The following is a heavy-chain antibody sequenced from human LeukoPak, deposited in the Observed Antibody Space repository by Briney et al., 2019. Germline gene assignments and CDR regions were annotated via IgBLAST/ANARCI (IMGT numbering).Heavy chain of an antibody. V-gene: IGHV3-48*03. CDR3: ARDREIWLPHNWFDP. CDR1: GFRFSTYK. Sequence: GGSLRLSCLASGFRFSTYKMNWVRQAPGEGLEWVSYISSSGSTIYYADSVKGRFTISRDNAKNSLYLQMNSLRAEDTAVYYCARDREIWLPHNWFDPWGQGTLVTVSS. J-gene: IGHJ5*02. D-gene: IGHD5-24*01. CDR2: ISSSGSTI.